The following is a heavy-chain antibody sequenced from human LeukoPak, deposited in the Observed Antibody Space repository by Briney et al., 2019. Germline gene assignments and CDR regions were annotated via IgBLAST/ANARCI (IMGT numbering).Heavy chain of an antibody. CDR2: FSHSGNT. Sequence: SETLSLTCAVSAYSISSGYCWGWIRQPPGKGLEWIGTFSHSGNTYYNPSLKSRGTISVDTSKNQFSLTLSSVTAADTALYYCARGYTTGWYYLDSWGQGTLVTVSS. CDR1: AYSISSGYC. J-gene: IGHJ5*01. CDR3: ARGYTTGWYYLDS. D-gene: IGHD6-19*01. V-gene: IGHV4-38-2*01.